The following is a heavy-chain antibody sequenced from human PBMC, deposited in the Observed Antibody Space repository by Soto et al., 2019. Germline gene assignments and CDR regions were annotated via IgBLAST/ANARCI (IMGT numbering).Heavy chain of an antibody. CDR3: ARHKLRYCTGGSCYSIGFDP. J-gene: IGHJ5*01. Sequence: GASVKVSCKASGYTFTSYGISWVRQAPGQGLEWMGWISAYNGNTNYAQKLQGRVTMTTDTSTSTAYMELRSLRSDDTAVYYCARHKLRYCTGGSCYSIGFDPWGQGTLLTVSS. D-gene: IGHD2-15*01. CDR1: GYTFTSYG. CDR2: ISAYNGNT. V-gene: IGHV1-18*01.